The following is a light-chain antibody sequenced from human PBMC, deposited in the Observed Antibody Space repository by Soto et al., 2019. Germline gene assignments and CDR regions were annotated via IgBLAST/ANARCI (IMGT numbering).Light chain of an antibody. CDR2: KAS. CDR3: QHYNSYSEA. J-gene: IGKJ1*01. V-gene: IGKV1-5*03. Sequence: EIQMAPSPSTLSGSVGDRVTLNWRASQTISSWLAWYQQKPGKAPKLLIYKASTLKSGVPSRFSGSGSGTEFTLTISSLQPDDFATYYCQHYNSYSEAFGQGTKVDIK. CDR1: QTISSW.